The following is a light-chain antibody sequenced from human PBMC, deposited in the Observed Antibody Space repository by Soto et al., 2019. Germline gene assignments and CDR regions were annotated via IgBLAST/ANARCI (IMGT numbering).Light chain of an antibody. V-gene: IGKV3-20*01. CDR2: GAS. CDR3: QQYGSSPQLT. J-gene: IGKJ3*01. CDR1: QSVSSSY. Sequence: EIVLTQSPGTLSLSPGERATLSCRASQSVSSSYLAWYQQKPGQAPRLLIYGASSRATGIPDRFSGSGSGTDFTLTISRLEPADFAVYYCQQYGSSPQLTFGPVPKVDI.